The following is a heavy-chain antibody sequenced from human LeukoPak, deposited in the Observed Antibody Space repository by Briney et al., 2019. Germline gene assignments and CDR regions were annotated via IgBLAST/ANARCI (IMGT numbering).Heavy chain of an antibody. V-gene: IGHV3-23*01. J-gene: IGHJ4*02. CDR2: ISGGGSYT. D-gene: IGHD6-19*01. CDR1: GFSFSSFA. CDR3: AKRITVSAGYYLDS. Sequence: GGSLRLSCVGSGFSFSSFAMSWVRQAPGKGLEWVSTISGGGSYTYFAHSVKGRFTVSRDDSKSMHFLQMNSLRPEDTALYFCAKRITVSAGYYLDSWGRGTLVTVSS.